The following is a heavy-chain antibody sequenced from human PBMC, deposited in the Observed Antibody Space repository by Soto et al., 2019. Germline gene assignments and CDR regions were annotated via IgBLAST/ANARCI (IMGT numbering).Heavy chain of an antibody. J-gene: IGHJ4*02. D-gene: IGHD2-2*02. CDR1: GFTFTSYS. V-gene: IGHV3-7*03. Sequence: GGSLRLSCAVSGFTFTSYSMSWVRQAPGEGLEWVANIQQDGSEKYYVDSVKGRFTISRDNAKNSLYLQMNSLRAEDTAVYYCARDLPGYCTTTDCYSYFDDWGQGTLVTVSS. CDR2: IQQDGSEK. CDR3: ARDLPGYCTTTDCYSYFDD.